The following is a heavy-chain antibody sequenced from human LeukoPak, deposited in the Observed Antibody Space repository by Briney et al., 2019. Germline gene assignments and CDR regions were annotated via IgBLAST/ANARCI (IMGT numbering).Heavy chain of an antibody. D-gene: IGHD3-22*01. V-gene: IGHV3-7*01. Sequence: GGSLRPSCAASGFTFSSYWMSWVRQAPGKGLEWVANIKQDGSEKYYVDSVKGRFTISRDNAKNSLYLQMNSLRPEDTAVYYCNFDTSGYYYPDQWGQGTLVTVSS. CDR1: GFTFSSYW. J-gene: IGHJ5*02. CDR3: NFDTSGYYYPDQ. CDR2: IKQDGSEK.